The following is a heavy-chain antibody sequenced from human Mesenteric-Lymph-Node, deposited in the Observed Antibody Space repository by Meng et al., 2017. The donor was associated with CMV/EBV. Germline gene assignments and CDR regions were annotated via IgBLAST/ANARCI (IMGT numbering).Heavy chain of an antibody. CDR2: IKSDGSST. D-gene: IGHD1-20*01. V-gene: IGHV3-74*01. Sequence: GGSLRLSCAASGFTLSSYWMHWVRQAPGKGLMWVSRIKSDGSSTNYADSVKGRFTISRDNAKNTLYLQMNSLRVEDTAVYFCAKYLPVSGSATPFAMDVWGQGTTVTVSS. CDR3: AKYLPVSGSATPFAMDV. J-gene: IGHJ6*01. CDR1: GFTLSSYW.